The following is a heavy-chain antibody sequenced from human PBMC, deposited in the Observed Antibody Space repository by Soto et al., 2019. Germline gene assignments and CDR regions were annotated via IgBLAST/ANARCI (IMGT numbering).Heavy chain of an antibody. CDR1: GGSFSSYA. CDR3: ASGPAIEAPDY. Sequence: SVKVSCKASGGSFSSYAISWVRQAPGQGLEWMGGIIPIFGTANYAQKFQGRVTITADESTSTAYMELSSLRSEDTAVYYCASGPAIEAPDYWGQGTLVTVSS. CDR2: IIPIFGTA. J-gene: IGHJ4*02. V-gene: IGHV1-69*13.